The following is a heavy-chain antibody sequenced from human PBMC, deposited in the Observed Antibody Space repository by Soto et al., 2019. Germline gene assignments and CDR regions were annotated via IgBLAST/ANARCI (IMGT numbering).Heavy chain of an antibody. CDR2: IYSDGTT. Sequence: EVQLVETGGGLIQPGGSLRLSCAASGFTVSSNYMNWVRQAPGKGLEWLLIIYSDGTTNYADSVKGRFTISRDNFKNTLYLQMNNLRAEDTAVYYCAILSNWGQGTLVTVSS. V-gene: IGHV3-53*02. D-gene: IGHD6-6*01. J-gene: IGHJ4*02. CDR3: AILSN. CDR1: GFTVSSNY.